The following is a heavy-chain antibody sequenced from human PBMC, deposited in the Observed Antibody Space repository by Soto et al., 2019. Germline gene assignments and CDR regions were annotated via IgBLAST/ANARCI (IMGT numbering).Heavy chain of an antibody. CDR1: GFNFSDYG. J-gene: IGHJ6*02. Sequence: SGGSLRLSCAASGFNFSDYGLHWVRRAPGKGLEWVTVISSDGSDKYSADSVKGRFTISRDNSKNTLYLQMNSLRAEDTAVYYCAKDHRGVEDDSSGYYYYYYYHYGMAVWGQGTTVTVSS. D-gene: IGHD3-22*01. CDR2: ISSDGSDK. V-gene: IGHV3-30*18. CDR3: AKDHRGVEDDSSGYYYYYYYHYGMAV.